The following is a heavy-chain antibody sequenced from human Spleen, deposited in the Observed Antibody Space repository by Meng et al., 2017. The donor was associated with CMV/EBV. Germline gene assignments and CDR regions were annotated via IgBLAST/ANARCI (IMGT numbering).Heavy chain of an antibody. V-gene: IGHV3-30*19. Sequence: GESLKISCAASGFSFSSYVMHWVRQDPGKGPEWVAVTSYGGLNEYYADSVKGRFTISRDDSKKTLYLQMNDLRVEDTAIYYCAKDSSTSLNYHYGLEVWGQGTTVTVSS. D-gene: IGHD2-2*01. CDR1: GFSFSSYV. CDR3: AKDSSTSLNYHYGLEV. CDR2: TSYGGLNE. J-gene: IGHJ6*02.